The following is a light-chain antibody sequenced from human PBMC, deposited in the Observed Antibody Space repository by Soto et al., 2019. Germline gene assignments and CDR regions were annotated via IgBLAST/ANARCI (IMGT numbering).Light chain of an antibody. Sequence: QSVLTQPPSVSAAPGQKVTISCSGSSSNIESNYVSWYQQLPGTAPKLLIYDNNNRPSGIPDRFSGSKSGTSATLGITGLXTGDEADYYCGTWDSSLSAVLFGGGTKVTVL. J-gene: IGLJ2*01. CDR1: SSNIESNY. CDR2: DNN. CDR3: GTWDSSLSAVL. V-gene: IGLV1-51*01.